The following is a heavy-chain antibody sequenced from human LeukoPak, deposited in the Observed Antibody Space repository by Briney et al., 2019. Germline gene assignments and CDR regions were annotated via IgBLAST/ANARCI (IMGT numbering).Heavy chain of an antibody. CDR1: GFTVSSNY. D-gene: IGHD1-7*01. CDR3: AREGKTGTTYY. J-gene: IGHJ4*02. Sequence: PGGSLRLSCAASGFTVSSNYMSWVRQAPGKGLEWVSVIYSGGSTCYADSVKGRFTISRDNSKNTLYLQMNSLRAEDTAVYYCAREGKTGTTYYWGQGTLVTVSS. CDR2: IYSGGST. V-gene: IGHV3-53*01.